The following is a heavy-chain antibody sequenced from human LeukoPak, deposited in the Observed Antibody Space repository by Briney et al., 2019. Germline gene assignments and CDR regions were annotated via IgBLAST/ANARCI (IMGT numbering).Heavy chain of an antibody. CDR3: ARFISYYDILTGYLDY. V-gene: IGHV4-39*07. D-gene: IGHD3-9*01. CDR1: GGSISSSSYY. Sequence: SETLSLTCTVSGGSISSSSYYWGWIRQPPGKGLEWIGSIYYSGSTNYNPSLKSRVTISVDTSKNQFSLKLSSVTAADTAVYYCARFISYYDILTGYLDYWGQGTLVTVSS. J-gene: IGHJ4*02. CDR2: IYYSGST.